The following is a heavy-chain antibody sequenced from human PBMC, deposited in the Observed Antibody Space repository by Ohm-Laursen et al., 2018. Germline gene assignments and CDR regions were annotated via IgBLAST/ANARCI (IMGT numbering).Heavy chain of an antibody. J-gene: IGHJ4*02. Sequence: GTLSLTCAVSGGSISSYYWSWIRQSAGKGLEWIGRIYASGTTYYNPSLTSRVTMSLDTSKNQFSLKLSSVTAADTAVYYCARAGPRGQLLCYWGQGTLVTVSS. CDR1: GGSISSYY. CDR2: IYASGTT. D-gene: IGHD2-2*01. V-gene: IGHV4-4*07. CDR3: ARAGPRGQLLCY.